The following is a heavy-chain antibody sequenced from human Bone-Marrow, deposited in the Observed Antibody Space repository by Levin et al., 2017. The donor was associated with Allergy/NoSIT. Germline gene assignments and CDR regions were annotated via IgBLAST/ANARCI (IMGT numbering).Heavy chain of an antibody. D-gene: IGHD2-15*01. V-gene: IGHV3-23*01. J-gene: IGHJ4*02. CDR2: ISGSGGST. Sequence: GGSLRLSCAASGFTFSSYAMSWVRQAPGKGLEWVSAISGSGGSTYYADSVKGRFTISRDNSKNTLYLQMNSLRAEDTAVYYCAKTPSSCSGGSCYFNYFDYWGQGTLVTVSS. CDR1: GFTFSSYA. CDR3: AKTPSSCSGGSCYFNYFDY.